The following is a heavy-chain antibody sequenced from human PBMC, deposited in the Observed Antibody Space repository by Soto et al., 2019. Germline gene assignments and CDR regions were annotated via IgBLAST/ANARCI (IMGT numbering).Heavy chain of an antibody. CDR1: GFTFSSYG. D-gene: IGHD3-10*01. Sequence: QVQLVESGGGVVQPGRSLRLCCAASGFTFSSYGMHWVRQAPGEGLEWVAVIWYDGSNKYYADSVKGRFTISRDNSKTTLCLEMNSLRAEDTAVYYCVRDGGYYGAGSYFDPWGQGSLVTVSS. CDR2: IWYDGSNK. CDR3: VRDGGYYGAGSYFDP. J-gene: IGHJ5*02. V-gene: IGHV3-33*01.